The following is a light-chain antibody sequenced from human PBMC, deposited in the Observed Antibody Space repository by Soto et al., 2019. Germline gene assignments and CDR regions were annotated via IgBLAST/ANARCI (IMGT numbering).Light chain of an antibody. CDR2: QDT. J-gene: IGLJ2*01. CDR1: KLGERY. V-gene: IGLV3-1*01. Sequence: SYELTQPPSVSVSLGQTATITCSGDKLGERYVCWYQQKPGQSPVLVLYQDTKRPSGIPERFSGSNSGNTAALTISGTQAMDEADYYCQAWDRTAPVVFGGGTKLTVL. CDR3: QAWDRTAPVV.